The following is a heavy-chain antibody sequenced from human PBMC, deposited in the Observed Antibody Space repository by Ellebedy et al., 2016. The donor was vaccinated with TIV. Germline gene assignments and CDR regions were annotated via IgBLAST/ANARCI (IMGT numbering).Heavy chain of an antibody. D-gene: IGHD4-11*01. V-gene: IGHV4-59*08. J-gene: IGHJ4*02. CDR3: ASESNSGYFDY. CDR2: IYYSGST. CDR1: GSSISSYS. Sequence: MPGGSLRLSCTASGSSISSYSWSWIRQPPGKGLEWIGYIYYSGSTNYNPSTKSRVTISVDTSKTQFSLKLSSVTAADTAVYYCASESNSGYFDYWGQGILVTVSS.